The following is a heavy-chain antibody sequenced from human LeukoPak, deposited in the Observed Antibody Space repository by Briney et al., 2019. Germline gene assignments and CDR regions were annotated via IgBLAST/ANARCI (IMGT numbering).Heavy chain of an antibody. CDR2: IYYSGST. CDR3: ARGSSGWYGVTYNWFDP. V-gene: IGHV4-59*01. D-gene: IGHD6-19*01. CDR1: GGSISSYY. J-gene: IGHJ5*02. Sequence: SETLSLTCTVSGGSISSYYWSWIRQPPGKGLEWIGYIYYSGSTNYNPSLKSRVTISVDTSKNQFSLKLSSVTAADTAVYYCARGSSGWYGVTYNWFDPWGQRTLVTVSS.